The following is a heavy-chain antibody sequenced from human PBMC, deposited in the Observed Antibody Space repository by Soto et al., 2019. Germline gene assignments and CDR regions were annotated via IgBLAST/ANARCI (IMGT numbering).Heavy chain of an antibody. V-gene: IGHV1-69*13. J-gene: IGHJ6*02. CDR1: GGTFSSYA. D-gene: IGHD2-2*01. Sequence: SSVKVSCKASGGTFSSYAISWVRQAPGQGLEWMGGIIPIFGTANYAQKFQGRVTITADESTSTAYMELSSLRSEDTAVYYCAITNCYCRSNSGLKWYGMDVWGQGTAVTVSS. CDR3: AITNCYCRSNSGLKWYGMDV. CDR2: IIPIFGTA.